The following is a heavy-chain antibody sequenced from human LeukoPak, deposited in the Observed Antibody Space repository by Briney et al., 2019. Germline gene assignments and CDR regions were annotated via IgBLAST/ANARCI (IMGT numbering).Heavy chain of an antibody. D-gene: IGHD4-11*01. CDR2: ISGSGGST. CDR3: ARNTALYSTTFDY. CDR1: GFTFSSYA. Sequence: GGSLRLSCAASGFTFSSYAMSWVRQAPGKGLEWVSAISGSGGSTYYADSVKGRFTISRDNSKNTLYLQMNSLRAEDTAVYYCARNTALYSTTFDYWGQGTLVTVSS. V-gene: IGHV3-23*01. J-gene: IGHJ4*02.